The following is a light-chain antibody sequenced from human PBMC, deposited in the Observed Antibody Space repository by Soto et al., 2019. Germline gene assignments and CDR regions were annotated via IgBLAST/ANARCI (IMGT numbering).Light chain of an antibody. CDR3: ETWDSNTHTV. V-gene: IGLV4-60*03. CDR2: LERSGSY. J-gene: IGLJ7*01. Sequence: QAVVTQSSSASASLGSSVKLTCTLSSGHNTYTIAWHQQQPGKAPRYLMKLERSGSYDKGSGVPDRFSVSSSGADRYLTISNLQSEDEADYYCETWDSNTHTVFGGGTQLTVL. CDR1: SGHNTYT.